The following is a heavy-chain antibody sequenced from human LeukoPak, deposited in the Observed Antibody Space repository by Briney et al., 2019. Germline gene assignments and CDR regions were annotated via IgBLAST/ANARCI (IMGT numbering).Heavy chain of an antibody. Sequence: SETLSLTCPVSGGSISSCYWNWIRQPAGKGLEWIGRIYTSGNTNYNPSLKSRVTMSVDTSKNQFSLKLSSVTAADTAVYYCARGVVSGWENFDFWGQGTLVTVSS. CDR3: ARGVVSGWENFDF. J-gene: IGHJ4*02. CDR2: IYTSGNT. V-gene: IGHV4-4*07. CDR1: GGSISSCY. D-gene: IGHD6-19*01.